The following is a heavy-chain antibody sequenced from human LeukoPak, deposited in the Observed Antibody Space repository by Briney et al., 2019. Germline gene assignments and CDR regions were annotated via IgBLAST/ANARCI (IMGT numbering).Heavy chain of an antibody. Sequence: GGSLRLSCAASGFTFSSYSMNWVRQAPGKGLEWVAVISYDGRNKYHADSVKGRFTISRDNSKNTLYLQMNSLRAEDTAVYYCAKATPPRDGSNPDYWGQGTLVTVSS. CDR3: AKATPPRDGSNPDY. CDR1: GFTFSSYS. V-gene: IGHV3-30*18. D-gene: IGHD5-24*01. J-gene: IGHJ4*02. CDR2: ISYDGRNK.